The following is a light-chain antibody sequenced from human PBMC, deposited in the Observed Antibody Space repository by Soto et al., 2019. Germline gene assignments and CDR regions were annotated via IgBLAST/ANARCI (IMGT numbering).Light chain of an antibody. Sequence: EIVLTQSPATLSLSPGERATLSCRASESVSSYLAWYQPKPGQAPRLLIYGASTRATGIPARFSGSGSGTEFTLTIGSLQSEDFAVYYCQQYNYWPRTFGQGTKVDIK. CDR1: ESVSSY. J-gene: IGKJ1*01. V-gene: IGKV3-15*01. CDR3: QQYNYWPRT. CDR2: GAS.